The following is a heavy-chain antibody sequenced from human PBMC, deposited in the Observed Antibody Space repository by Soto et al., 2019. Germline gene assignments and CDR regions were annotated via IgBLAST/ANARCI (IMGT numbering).Heavy chain of an antibody. Sequence: GESLKISCQGSGYHFRDYWIGWVRQMPGKGLEWMGIIYPGDSDTKYSPSFQGHVTFSVDTSISTAFLQWNSLKASDTAIYYCARQYYVFWSGSYTGSTYFDLWGRGTLVTVSS. V-gene: IGHV5-51*01. D-gene: IGHD3-3*01. CDR3: ARQYYVFWSGSYTGSTYFDL. J-gene: IGHJ2*01. CDR2: IYPGDSDT. CDR1: GYHFRDYW.